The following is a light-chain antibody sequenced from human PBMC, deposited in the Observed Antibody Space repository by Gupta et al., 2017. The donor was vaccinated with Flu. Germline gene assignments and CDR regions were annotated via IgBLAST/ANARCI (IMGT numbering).Light chain of an antibody. J-gene: IGLJ7*01. V-gene: IGLV1-51*01. CDR3: GTWDSRLSAAV. CDR1: TSNIGNKY. CDR2: DNN. Sequence: SVLTQPPSVSAAPGQKVTTSCSGSTSNIGNKYVSWYQQLPGTTPKLLIYDNNKRLSGIPDRFSGSKSGTSATLGITGLQTGDEADYYCGTWDSRLSAAVFGGGTQLTVL.